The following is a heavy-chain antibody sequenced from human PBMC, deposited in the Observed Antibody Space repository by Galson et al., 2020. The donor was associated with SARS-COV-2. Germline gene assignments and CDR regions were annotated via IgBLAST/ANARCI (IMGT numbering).Heavy chain of an antibody. D-gene: IGHD3-10*01. CDR2: IDPSGGGA. CDR1: GYTFTDSY. V-gene: IGHV1-2*02. Sequence: ASVKVSCRTSGYTFTDSYIHWVRLVPGQGLQWMGWIDPSGGGANHALKFLGRVTMTRDTSINTLYMELSSLRPDDTAVYYCARDANYYGSGSYLFDFWGQGTLVTVSS. J-gene: IGHJ4*02. CDR3: ARDANYYGSGSYLFDF.